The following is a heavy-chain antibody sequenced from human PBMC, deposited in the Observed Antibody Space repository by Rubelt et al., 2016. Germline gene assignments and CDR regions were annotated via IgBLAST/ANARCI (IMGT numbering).Heavy chain of an antibody. V-gene: IGHV1-69*01. CDR2: IIPIFGTA. CDR3: AREQQLVGGWFDA. D-gene: IGHD6-13*01. J-gene: IGHJ5*02. CDR1: GGTFSSYA. Sequence: QVQLVQSGAEVKKPGSSVKVSCKASGGTFSSYAISWVRQAPGQGLEWMGGIIPIFGTANYAQKFQGRVTSPADESTSTDYMELRSLRAEDTAVYYCAREQQLVGGWFDAWGQGTLVTVSS.